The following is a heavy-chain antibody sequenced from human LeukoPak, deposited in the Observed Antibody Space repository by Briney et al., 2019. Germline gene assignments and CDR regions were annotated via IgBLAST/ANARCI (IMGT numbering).Heavy chain of an antibody. V-gene: IGHV4-59*08. CDR2: IYYSGST. CDR3: ARFLIYCSSTSCYERSGNWFDP. Sequence: PSETLSLTCTVSGGSISSYYWSWIRQPPGKGLEWIGYIYYSGSTNYNPSLKSRVTISVDTSKNQFSLKLSSVTAADTAVYYCARFLIYCSSTSCYERSGNWFDPWGQGTLVTVSS. D-gene: IGHD2-2*01. CDR1: GGSISSYY. J-gene: IGHJ5*02.